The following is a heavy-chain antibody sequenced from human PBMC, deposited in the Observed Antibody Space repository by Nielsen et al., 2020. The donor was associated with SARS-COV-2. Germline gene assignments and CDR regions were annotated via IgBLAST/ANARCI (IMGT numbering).Heavy chain of an antibody. CDR2: INHSGST. CDR1: GGSISSGDYY. V-gene: IGHV4-39*07. J-gene: IGHJ1*01. D-gene: IGHD6-19*01. Sequence: SETLSLTCTVSGGSISSGDYYWSWIRQPPGKGLEWIGEINHSGSTNYNPSLKSRVTISVDTSKNQFSLKLSSVTAADTAVYYCARGRGVAGSRGYFQHWGQGTLVTVSS. CDR3: ARGRGVAGSRGYFQH.